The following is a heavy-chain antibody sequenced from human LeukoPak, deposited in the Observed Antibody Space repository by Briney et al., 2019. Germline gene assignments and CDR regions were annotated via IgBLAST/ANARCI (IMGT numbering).Heavy chain of an antibody. Sequence: GGSLRLSCAASGFTLSSYAMSWVRQAPGKGLEWVSAISGSGGSTYYADSVKGRFTISRDNSKNTLYLQMNSLRAEDTAVYYCAKDPDSRDTYYDILTGYQEDYWGQGTLVTVSS. CDR3: AKDPDSRDTYYDILTGYQEDY. CDR2: ISGSGGST. CDR1: GFTLSSYA. D-gene: IGHD3-9*01. V-gene: IGHV3-23*01. J-gene: IGHJ4*02.